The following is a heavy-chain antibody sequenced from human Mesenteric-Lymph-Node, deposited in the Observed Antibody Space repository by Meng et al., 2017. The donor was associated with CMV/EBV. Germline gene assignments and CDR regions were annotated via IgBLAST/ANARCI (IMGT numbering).Heavy chain of an antibody. J-gene: IGHJ3*02. CDR1: GYTFTSYD. V-gene: IGHV1-8*01. D-gene: IGHD3-3*01. Sequence: ASVKVSCKASGYTFTSYDINWVRQATGQGLEWMGWMNPNSGNTGYAQKFQGRVTMTRNTSISTAYMELSSLRSEDTAVYYCARGLRFLEWLSHLPLAFDIWGQGTMVTVSS. CDR3: ARGLRFLEWLSHLPLAFDI. CDR2: MNPNSGNT.